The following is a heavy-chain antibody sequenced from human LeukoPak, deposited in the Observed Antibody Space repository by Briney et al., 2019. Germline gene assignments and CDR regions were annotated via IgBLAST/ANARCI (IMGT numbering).Heavy chain of an antibody. V-gene: IGHV3-23*01. CDR1: GFTFSSYT. CDR3: AKEGYGDYVVLNY. J-gene: IGHJ4*02. D-gene: IGHD4-17*01. Sequence: PGGPLRLSCAASGFTFSSYTMNWVRQTPGKGLEWVSGISGSGGSTSYADSVKGRFTISRDNSKNTLYLQMNSLRAEDTAVYYCAKEGYGDYVVLNYWGQGTLVTVSS. CDR2: ISGSGGST.